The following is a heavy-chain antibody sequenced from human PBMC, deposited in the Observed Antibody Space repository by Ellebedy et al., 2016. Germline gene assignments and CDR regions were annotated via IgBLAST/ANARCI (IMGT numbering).Heavy chain of an antibody. CDR3: ARDVEGMATPGY. J-gene: IGHJ4*02. CDR2: INPNSGGT. D-gene: IGHD5-24*01. V-gene: IGHV1-2*02. Sequence: ASVKVSCXASGYTFTGYYMHWVRQAPGQGLEWMGWINPNSGGTNYAQKLQGRVTMTTDTSTSTAYMELRSLRSDDTAVYYCARDVEGMATPGYWGQGTLVTVSS. CDR1: GYTFTGYY.